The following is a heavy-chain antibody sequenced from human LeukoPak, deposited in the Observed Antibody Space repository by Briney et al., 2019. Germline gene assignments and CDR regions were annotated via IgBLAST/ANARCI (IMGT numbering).Heavy chain of an antibody. CDR2: IYHSGST. V-gene: IGHV4-30-2*01. J-gene: IGHJ3*02. CDR3: ARGIVVVPAAKVGHAFDI. CDR1: GGSISSGGYS. D-gene: IGHD2-2*01. Sequence: PSETLSLTCAVSGGSISSGGYSWSWIRQPPGKGLEWIGYIYHSGSTYYNPSLKSRVTISVDRSKNQFSLKLSSVTAADTAVYYCARGIVVVPAAKVGHAFDIWGQGTMVTVSS.